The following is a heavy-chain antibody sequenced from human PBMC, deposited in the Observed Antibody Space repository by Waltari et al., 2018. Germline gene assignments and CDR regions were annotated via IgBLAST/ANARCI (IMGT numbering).Heavy chain of an antibody. CDR1: GFTVSSNY. CDR2: IYSCGST. V-gene: IGHV3-53*01. CDR3: ASVHHGLYFQH. D-gene: IGHD6-25*01. J-gene: IGHJ1*01. Sequence: EVQLVESGGGLIQPGGSLRLSCAASGFTVSSNYMSWVRQAPGKGLEWVSVIYSCGSTYYADSVKVRFTITRDNSKNTLYLQMNSLIAEYTALSYCASVHHGLYFQHWGQGTLVTVSS.